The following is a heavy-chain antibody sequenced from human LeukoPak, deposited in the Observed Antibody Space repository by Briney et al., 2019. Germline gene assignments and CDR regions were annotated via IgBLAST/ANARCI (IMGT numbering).Heavy chain of an antibody. CDR2: ISYDGSNK. CDR3: SREHYYDSSGSDAFDI. J-gene: IGHJ3*02. Sequence: GGSLRLSCAASGFTFSSYAMRWVRQAPGKGLEWVAVISYDGSNKYYADSVKGRFTISRDNSKNTLYLQMNSLRAEDTAVYYCSREHYYDSSGSDAFDIWGQGTMVTVSS. CDR1: GFTFSSYA. D-gene: IGHD3-22*01. V-gene: IGHV3-30*04.